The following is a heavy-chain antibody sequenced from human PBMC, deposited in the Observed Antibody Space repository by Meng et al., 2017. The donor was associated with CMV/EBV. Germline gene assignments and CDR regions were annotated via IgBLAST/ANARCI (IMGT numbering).Heavy chain of an antibody. D-gene: IGHD3-10*01. J-gene: IGHJ3*01. V-gene: IGHV3-74*01. CDR3: AREPGRGAFDV. Sequence: GESLKISCAASGFTFSSYWMHWVRQAPGKGLVWVSRINSDGSSTSYADSVKGRFTISRDNAKNTLYLQMTGLRVEDTAVYYCAREPGRGAFDVWGQGTMVTVSS. CDR2: INSDGSST. CDR1: GFTFSSYW.